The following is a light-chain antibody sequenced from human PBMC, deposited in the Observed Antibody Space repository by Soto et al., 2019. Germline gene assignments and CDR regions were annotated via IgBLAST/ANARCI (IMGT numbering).Light chain of an antibody. CDR2: DAS. V-gene: IGKV3-11*01. CDR3: QQRRNWPPS. J-gene: IGKJ2*01. CDR1: QSVSSY. Sequence: EIVLTQSPATLSLSPGERATLSCRASQSVSSYLAWYQQKPGQAPRLLIYDASNRATGIPARFSGSGSGTDFTLTSSSLEPEDFAVYYCQQRRNWPPSFGQGTKPEIK.